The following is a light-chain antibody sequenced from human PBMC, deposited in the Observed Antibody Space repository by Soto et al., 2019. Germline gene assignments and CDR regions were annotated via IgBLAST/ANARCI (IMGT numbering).Light chain of an antibody. CDR1: QSVSSSY. J-gene: IGKJ1*01. Sequence: NVVTQSPRTLSLSPGERATLSCRASQSVSSSYLAWYQQKPGQAPRLLIYGASSRATGIPDRFSGSGSGTDFTLTISRLEPEDFAVYYCQQYGSSPWTFGQGTKVDIK. CDR2: GAS. CDR3: QQYGSSPWT. V-gene: IGKV3-20*01.